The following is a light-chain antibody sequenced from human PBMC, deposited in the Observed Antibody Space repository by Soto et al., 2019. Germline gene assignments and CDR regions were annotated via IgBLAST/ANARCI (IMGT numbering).Light chain of an antibody. Sequence: QSVLTQPPSVSGAPGQRVTISCIGGSSNIGAGYNVHWYQQLPGTAPKLLISGDNNRPSGVPDRFSGSKSGTSASLAITGLQDEVEADYYCQSYDRSLSGSRVVFGGGTKLTVL. J-gene: IGLJ2*01. CDR1: SSNIGAGYN. CDR2: GDN. CDR3: QSYDRSLSGSRVV. V-gene: IGLV1-40*01.